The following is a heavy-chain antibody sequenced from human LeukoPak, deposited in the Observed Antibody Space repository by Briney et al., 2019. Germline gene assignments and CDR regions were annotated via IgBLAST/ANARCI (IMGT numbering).Heavy chain of an antibody. Sequence: GGSLRLSCAASGFTFSSYEMNWVRQAPGKGLKWVSYISSSGSTIYYADSVKGRFTISRDNAKNSLYLQMNSLRAEDTAVYYCARDRTQLERRGYGMDVWGQGTTVTVSS. J-gene: IGHJ6*02. D-gene: IGHD1-1*01. V-gene: IGHV3-48*03. CDR3: ARDRTQLERRGYGMDV. CDR1: GFTFSSYE. CDR2: ISSSGSTI.